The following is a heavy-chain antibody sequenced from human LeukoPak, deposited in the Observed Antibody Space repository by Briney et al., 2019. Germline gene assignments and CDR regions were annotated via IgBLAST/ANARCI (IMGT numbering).Heavy chain of an antibody. Sequence: GGSLRLSCAASGFTFSSHWMHWVRHAPGKGLVWVSRINSDGSGTIYADSVKGRFTISRDNAKNTLDLQMNSLRAEDTAVYYCARGEKSWINGFDLWGQGTLVTVSS. CDR2: INSDGSGT. V-gene: IGHV3-74*01. D-gene: IGHD2-8*01. J-gene: IGHJ4*02. CDR3: ARGEKSWINGFDL. CDR1: GFTFSSHW.